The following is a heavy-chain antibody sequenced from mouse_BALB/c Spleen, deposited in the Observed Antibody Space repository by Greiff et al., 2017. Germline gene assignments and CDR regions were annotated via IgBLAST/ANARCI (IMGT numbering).Heavy chain of an antibody. Sequence: QVQLQQSAAELARPGASVKMSCKASGYTFTSYTMHWVKQRPGQGLEWIGYINPSSGYTEYNQKFKDKTTLTADKSSSTAYMQLSSLTSEDSAVYYCARGAGYDEAMDYWGQGTSVTVSS. J-gene: IGHJ4*01. V-gene: IGHV1-4*02. CDR1: GYTFTSYT. CDR2: INPSSGYT. D-gene: IGHD2-2*01. CDR3: ARGAGYDEAMDY.